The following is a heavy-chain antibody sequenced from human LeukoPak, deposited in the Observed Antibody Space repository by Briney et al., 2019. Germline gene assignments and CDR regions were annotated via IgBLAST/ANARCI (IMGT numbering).Heavy chain of an antibody. CDR1: GGSISSYY. V-gene: IGHV4-39*01. CDR3: ARHSTSKAARTTYYYYYGMDV. J-gene: IGHJ6*02. Sequence: SETLSLTCTVSGGSISSYYWGWIRQPPGKGLEWIGSIYYSGSTYYNPSLKSRVTISVDTSKNQFSLKLSSVTAADTAVYYCARHSTSKAARTTYYYYYGMDVWGQGTTVTVSS. CDR2: IYYSGST. D-gene: IGHD6-6*01.